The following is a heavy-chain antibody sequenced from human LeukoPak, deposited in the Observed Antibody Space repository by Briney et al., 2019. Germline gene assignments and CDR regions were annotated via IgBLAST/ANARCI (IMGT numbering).Heavy chain of an antibody. V-gene: IGHV3-23*01. CDR1: GIIISDYG. Sequence: GGSLRLSCAVFGIIISDYGMSWVRQAQGKGLEWVGGVSDSGGRTNYADSVMGRFFISRDNPKNTMYLQTNSLKAEDTAVYFCAKRGVVIRVILVRFHKEAYYFDSWGQGAPVTVSS. CDR3: AKRGVVIRVILVRFHKEAYYFDS. CDR2: VSDSGGRT. J-gene: IGHJ4*02. D-gene: IGHD3-22*01.